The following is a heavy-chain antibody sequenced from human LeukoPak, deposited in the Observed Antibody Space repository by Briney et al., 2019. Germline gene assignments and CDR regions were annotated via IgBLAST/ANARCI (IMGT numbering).Heavy chain of an antibody. D-gene: IGHD6-19*01. Sequence: ASVKVSCKASGYTFTSHYIHWVRQAPGQGPEWMGIMNPSGGSTSYAQKFQGRVTMTRDTSTSTVYMELSSLRSEDTAVYYWAGAHSIAVAGGNFDYWGQGTLVTVSS. CDR1: GYTFTSHY. V-gene: IGHV1-46*01. CDR3: AGAHSIAVAGGNFDY. J-gene: IGHJ4*02. CDR2: MNPSGGST.